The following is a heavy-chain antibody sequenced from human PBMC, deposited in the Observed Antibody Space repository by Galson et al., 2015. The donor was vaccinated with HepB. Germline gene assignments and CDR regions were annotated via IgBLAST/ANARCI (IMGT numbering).Heavy chain of an antibody. Sequence: SLRLSCAASGFTFSDHYMDWVRQAPGKGLEWVGRSRSKGQSYTTAYAASVKGRFTISRDESKNSLYLQMNSLKTEDTAVYYCASRVDYYDRSGYYHFDYWGQGTLVTVSS. CDR1: GFTFSDHY. J-gene: IGHJ4*02. CDR3: ASRVDYYDRSGYYHFDY. D-gene: IGHD3-22*01. V-gene: IGHV3-72*01. CDR2: SRSKGQSYTT.